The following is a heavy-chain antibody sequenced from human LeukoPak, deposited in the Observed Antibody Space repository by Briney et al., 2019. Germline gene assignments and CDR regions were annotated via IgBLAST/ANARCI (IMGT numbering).Heavy chain of an antibody. CDR1: GYTFTGYY. J-gene: IGHJ4*02. V-gene: IGHV1-2*02. D-gene: IGHD2-15*01. CDR3: ARDLSGGSYADY. Sequence: ASVKVSCKASGYTFTGYYMHWVRQAPGQGLEWMGWVNPNSGGTNYAQKFQGRVTMTRDTSTSTVYMELSSLRSEDTAVYYCARDLSGGSYADYWGQGTLVTVSS. CDR2: VNPNSGGT.